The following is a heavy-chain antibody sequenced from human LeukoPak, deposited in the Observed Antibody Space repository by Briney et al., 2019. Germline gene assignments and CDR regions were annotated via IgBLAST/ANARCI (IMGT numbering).Heavy chain of an antibody. Sequence: GGSLRLSCAASGFTFSSYSMNWVRQAPGKGLEWVSSISSSSSYIYYADSVKGRFTISRDNAKNSLYLQMNSLRAEDAAVYYCAREPEDRYSSSWYSAFDIWGQGTMVTVSS. CDR1: GFTFSSYS. J-gene: IGHJ3*02. V-gene: IGHV3-21*01. CDR2: ISSSSSYI. CDR3: AREPEDRYSSSWYSAFDI. D-gene: IGHD6-13*01.